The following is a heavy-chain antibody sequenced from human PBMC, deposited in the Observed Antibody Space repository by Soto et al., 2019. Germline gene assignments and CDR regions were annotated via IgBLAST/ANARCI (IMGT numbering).Heavy chain of an antibody. CDR1: GFNFRGYA. Sequence: QVQLVESGGGVVKPGASLRLSCAASGFNFRGYAMHWVSQAPGRGLEWVLVISYAGANENYPDSVKGRFTISRDNSKNTLYLSMNSLRPDDTAVYFCANDPWGYSGSAKYFDYWGQGSLVTVS. CDR3: ANDPWGYSGSAKYFDY. V-gene: IGHV3-30-3*02. CDR2: ISYAGANE. J-gene: IGHJ4*02. D-gene: IGHD5-12*01.